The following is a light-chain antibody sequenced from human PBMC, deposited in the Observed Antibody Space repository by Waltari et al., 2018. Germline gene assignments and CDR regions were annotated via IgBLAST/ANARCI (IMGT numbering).Light chain of an antibody. CDR2: DVS. CDR1: TGDIGSFNY. J-gene: IGLJ2*01. V-gene: IGLV2-14*03. CDR3: RSYSHIDGSVI. Sequence: QSALTQPASVSGSPGQSITISCTGTTGDIGSFNYVSWFQQHPGKAPQLILYDVSYRPSGISVRFSGAKSANTAFLTISGLRADDEADYFCRSYSHIDGSVIFGGGTKLTIL.